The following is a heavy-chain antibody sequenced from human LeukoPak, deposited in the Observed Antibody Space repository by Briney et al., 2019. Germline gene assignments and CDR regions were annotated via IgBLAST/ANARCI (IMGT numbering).Heavy chain of an antibody. D-gene: IGHD3-22*01. CDR3: ARVGVIGGGAFDI. Sequence: PGGSLRLSCAASGFTFSSYAMSWVPQAPGKGLEWVSAITGSRGGTYYADSVKGRFAISRDNSKNTLSLQMNSQRADVTAIYDCARVGVIGGGAFDIWGQGTMVTVSS. CDR1: GFTFSSYA. CDR2: ITGSRGGT. J-gene: IGHJ3*02. V-gene: IGHV3-23*01.